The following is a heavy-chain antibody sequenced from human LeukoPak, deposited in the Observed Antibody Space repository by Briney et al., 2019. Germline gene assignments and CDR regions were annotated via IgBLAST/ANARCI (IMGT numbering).Heavy chain of an antibody. Sequence: PGRSLRLSCAASGFTFDDYAMHWVRQAPRKGLEWVSGISWNSGSIGYADSVKGRFTISRDNAKNSLYLQMNSLRAEDMALYYCAKDKGAVAGYYMDVWRKGTTVTVSS. V-gene: IGHV3-9*03. D-gene: IGHD6-19*01. CDR1: GFTFDDYA. CDR3: AKDKGAVAGYYMDV. J-gene: IGHJ6*03. CDR2: ISWNSGSI.